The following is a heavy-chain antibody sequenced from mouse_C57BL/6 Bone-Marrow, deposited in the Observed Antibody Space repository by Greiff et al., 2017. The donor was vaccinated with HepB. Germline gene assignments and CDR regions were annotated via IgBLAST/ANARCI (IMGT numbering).Heavy chain of an antibody. CDR1: GYTFTDYN. J-gene: IGHJ3*01. Sequence: EVQLQQSGPELVKPGASVKMSCKASGYTFTDYNMHWVKQSHGKSLEWIGYINPNNGGTSYNQKFKGKATLTVNKSSSTAYMELRSLTSEDSAVYYWARPRDGYPSWFAYWGQGTLVTVSA. V-gene: IGHV1-22*01. D-gene: IGHD2-3*01. CDR2: INPNNGGT. CDR3: ARPRDGYPSWFAY.